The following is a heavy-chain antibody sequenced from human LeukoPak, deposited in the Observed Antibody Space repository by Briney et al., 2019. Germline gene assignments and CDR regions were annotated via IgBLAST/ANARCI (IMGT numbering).Heavy chain of an antibody. CDR1: GGSISSYS. V-gene: IGHV4-4*07. CDR3: ARGIYGSGLAAFDI. D-gene: IGHD3-10*01. CDR2: IYSSGST. J-gene: IGHJ3*02. Sequence: PSETLSLTCTVSGGSISSYSWNWIRQPAGKGLEWIGHIYSSGSTNYNPSLESRVTMSVDTSKNQFSLRLSSVTAADTAVYYCARGIYGSGLAAFDIWGQGTMVTVSS.